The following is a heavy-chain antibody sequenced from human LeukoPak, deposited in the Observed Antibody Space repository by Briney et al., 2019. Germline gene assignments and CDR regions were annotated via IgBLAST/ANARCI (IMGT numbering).Heavy chain of an antibody. CDR2: IYYSGST. CDR1: GGSISSGGYY. V-gene: IGHV4-31*03. J-gene: IGHJ6*02. Sequence: SETLSLTCTVSGGSISSGGYYWSWIRQHPGKGLEWIGYIYYSGSTYYNPSLKSRVTISVDTSKNQFSLKLSSVTATDTAVYYCARHRYYYDSSGYYWRGYYYYGMDVWGQGTTVTVSS. CDR3: ARHRYYYDSSGYYWRGYYYYGMDV. D-gene: IGHD3-22*01.